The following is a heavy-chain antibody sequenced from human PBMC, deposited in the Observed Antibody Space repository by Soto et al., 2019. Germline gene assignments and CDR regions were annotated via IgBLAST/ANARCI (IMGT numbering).Heavy chain of an antibody. J-gene: IGHJ5*02. Sequence: EGQLLESGGGLVQPGGSLRLSCVASGFTFKNFAMTSVRQAPGKGMEWVSAIGGSGSSANYADSVKGRFTVSRDDSKSTLYLQMSGLRVDDTALYYCAKDAVAYNGEWDWFDLWGQGTLVTVSS. V-gene: IGHV3-23*01. CDR3: AKDAVAYNGEWDWFDL. CDR1: GFTFKNFA. CDR2: IGGSGSSA. D-gene: IGHD3-10*01.